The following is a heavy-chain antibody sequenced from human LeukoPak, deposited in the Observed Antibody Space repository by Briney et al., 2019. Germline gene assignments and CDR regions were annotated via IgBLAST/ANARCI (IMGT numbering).Heavy chain of an antibody. CDR3: ARGRGATGHFDY. CDR1: GGSISSYY. V-gene: IGHV4-59*01. CDR2: IYYSGST. Sequence: PSETLSLTCTVSGGSISSYYWSWIRQPPGKGLEWIGYIYYSGSTNYNPSLKSRVTISVDTSKNQFSLKLSSVTAADTAVYYCARGRGATGHFDYWGQGTLVTVSS. D-gene: IGHD1-26*01. J-gene: IGHJ4*02.